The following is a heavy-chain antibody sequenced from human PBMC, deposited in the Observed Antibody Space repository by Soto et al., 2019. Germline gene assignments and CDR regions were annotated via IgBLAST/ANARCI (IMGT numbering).Heavy chain of an antibody. CDR1: GGTFSSYA. CDR2: IVPIVDTS. J-gene: IGHJ4*02. Sequence: QVQLVQSGAEGRQPASSVKVSCKTSGGTFSSYAISWVRQAPGQGLEWMGGIVPIVDTSTYAQKFQRRVMITADESTSTAYMELSSLRSDDTAIYYCVRVVAIPGYPDNWGQGTLLTVSS. D-gene: IGHD5-12*01. CDR3: VRVVAIPGYPDN. V-gene: IGHV1-69*12.